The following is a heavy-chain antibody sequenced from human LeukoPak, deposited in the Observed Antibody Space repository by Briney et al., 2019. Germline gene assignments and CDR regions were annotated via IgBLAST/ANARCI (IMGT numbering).Heavy chain of an antibody. V-gene: IGHV5-51*01. CDR2: IYPGDSDT. J-gene: IGHJ3*02. D-gene: IGHD1-26*01. CDR1: IYSFSSYW. CDR3: ARLRWELLRDAFDI. Sequence: GESLKISCQDSIYSFSSYWIGWVRQMPGKGLEWMGIIYPGDSDTRYSTSFQGQVTISADKSISTAYLQWSSLKASDTAMYYCARLRWELLRDAFDIWGQGTMVTVSS.